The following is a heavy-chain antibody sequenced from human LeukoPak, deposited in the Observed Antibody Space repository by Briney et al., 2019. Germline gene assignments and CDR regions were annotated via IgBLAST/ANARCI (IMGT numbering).Heavy chain of an antibody. V-gene: IGHV4-30-2*01. J-gene: IGHJ2*01. D-gene: IGHD3-22*01. Sequence: SETLSLTCAVSGGSISSGGYSWSWLRQPPGKGLEWIGYIYHSGSTYYNPSLKSRVTISVDRSKNQFSLKLSSVTAADTAVYYCARVRDSSGYYQGWYFDLWGRGTLVTVSS. CDR2: IYHSGST. CDR3: ARVRDSSGYYQGWYFDL. CDR1: GGSISSGGYS.